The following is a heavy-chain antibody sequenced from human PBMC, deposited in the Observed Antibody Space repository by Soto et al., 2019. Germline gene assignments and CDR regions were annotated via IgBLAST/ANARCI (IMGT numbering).Heavy chain of an antibody. V-gene: IGHV1-69*13. CDR1: GGTFSSYA. CDR2: IIPIFGTA. D-gene: IGHD5-12*01. J-gene: IGHJ4*02. CDR3: ARDCGPHSTQERWLQLEGFGY. Sequence: SVKVSCKASGGTFSSYAISWVRQAPGQGLEWMGGIIPIFGTANYAQKFQGRVTITADESTSTAYMELSSLRSEDTAVYYCARDCGPHSTQERWLQLEGFGYWGQGTLVTVSS.